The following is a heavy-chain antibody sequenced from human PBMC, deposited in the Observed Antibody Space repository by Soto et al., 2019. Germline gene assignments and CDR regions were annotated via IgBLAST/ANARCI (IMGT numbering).Heavy chain of an antibody. V-gene: IGHV3-33*01. Sequence: QVQLVESGGDVVQPGTSLRLSCAATGFTFGRHGMHWVRQAPGKGPEWVAVIWFDGSDKYYADSVKGRFTISRDNPRNTLCLQMDNLRVEDTAVYYCARDQGKVRFDYWGQGTLVTVSS. CDR2: IWFDGSDK. CDR3: ARDQGKVRFDY. CDR1: GFTFGRHG. J-gene: IGHJ4*02. D-gene: IGHD3-10*01.